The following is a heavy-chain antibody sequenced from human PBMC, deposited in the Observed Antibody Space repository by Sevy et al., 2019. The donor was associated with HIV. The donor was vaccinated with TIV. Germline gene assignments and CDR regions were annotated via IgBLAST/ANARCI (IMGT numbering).Heavy chain of an antibody. CDR1: GDTFTNNY. Sequence: ASVKVSCKASGDTFTNNYIHWVRQAPGQGLEWMGMVDPSAGNTTYAQKFQGRDTMTRDTSTSILYMDLSSLRSEDTAVYYCVRADPDQHFDSWGQRTLVTGSS. CDR3: VRADPDQHFDS. V-gene: IGHV1-46*01. J-gene: IGHJ4*02. CDR2: VDPSAGNT.